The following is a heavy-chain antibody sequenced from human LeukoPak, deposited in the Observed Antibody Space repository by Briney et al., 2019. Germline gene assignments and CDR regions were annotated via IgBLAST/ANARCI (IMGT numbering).Heavy chain of an antibody. D-gene: IGHD3-10*01. CDR1: GFTFSSST. CDR2: ITGSSHSI. J-gene: IGHJ4*02. Sequence: GGSLRLSCAASGFTFSSSTMNWVRLAPGKGLEWISYITGSSHSILYADSVKGRFTISRDNGRNSLYLQMNSLRDEGTAVYYCARVGYYASGPFSYFDYWGQGTLVTVSS. V-gene: IGHV3-48*02. CDR3: ARVGYYASGPFSYFDY.